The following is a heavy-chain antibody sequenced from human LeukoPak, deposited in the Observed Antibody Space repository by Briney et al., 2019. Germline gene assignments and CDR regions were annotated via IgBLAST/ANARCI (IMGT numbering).Heavy chain of an antibody. D-gene: IGHD1-1*01. CDR3: ARTTGTVAFDI. CDR2: IIPIFGTA. J-gene: IGHJ3*02. V-gene: IGHV1-69*05. CDR1: GYTFTGYY. Sequence: SVKVSCKASGYTFTGYYMHWVRQAPGQGLEWMGRIIPIFGTANYAQKFQGRVTITTDESTSTAYMELSSLRSEDTAVYYCARTTGTVAFDIWGQGTMVTVSS.